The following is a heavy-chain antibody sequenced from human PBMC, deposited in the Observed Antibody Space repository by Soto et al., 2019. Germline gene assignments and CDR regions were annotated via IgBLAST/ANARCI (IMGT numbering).Heavy chain of an antibody. CDR1: GFIFSTYG. CDR2: ISFDGINK. D-gene: IGHD3-16*02. J-gene: IGHJ3*01. V-gene: IGHV3-30*03. Sequence: QVQLVESGGGVVQPGRSLRLSCAASGFIFSTYGMHWVRQAPGKGLEWVAVISFDGINKYPADSVKGRFSISRDNSKNTLYLQMTSLRADDTAVYYCGATTSYESMLGSYLYWGDAFVLWGQGTMVSVSA. CDR3: GATTSYESMLGSYLYWGDAFVL.